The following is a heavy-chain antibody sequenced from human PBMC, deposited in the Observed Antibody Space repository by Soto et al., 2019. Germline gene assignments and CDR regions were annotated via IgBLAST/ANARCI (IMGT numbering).Heavy chain of an antibody. J-gene: IGHJ3*02. Sequence: QLHLVQSGAVVKKPGASVTVSCSASGYPVTAYYMHWVRQAPGRGLEWMGGINPATGAAKYTQTFQGRGTLTRDTATSTGFMELGGLTSGDQAVFFCARGGGVGVAGSAAFDMWGQGTLVTVSS. CDR2: INPATGAA. D-gene: IGHD3-3*01. CDR3: ARGGGVGVAGSAAFDM. V-gene: IGHV1-2*02. CDR1: GYPVTAYY.